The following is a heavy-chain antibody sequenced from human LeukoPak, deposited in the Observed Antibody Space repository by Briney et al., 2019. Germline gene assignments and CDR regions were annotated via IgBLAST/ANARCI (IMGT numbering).Heavy chain of an antibody. CDR3: AREYYYGSGRPFDY. CDR2: TYQRSKWHN. Sequence: SQTLSLTCAISGDSVSNNNVAWNWIRQSPSRGLEWLGRTYQRSKWHNGYALSVKSRITVNPDTSKNQFSLQLNFVTPEDTAVYYCAREYYYGSGRPFDYWGQGTLVTVSS. CDR1: GDSVSNNNVA. J-gene: IGHJ4*02. V-gene: IGHV6-1*01. D-gene: IGHD3-10*01.